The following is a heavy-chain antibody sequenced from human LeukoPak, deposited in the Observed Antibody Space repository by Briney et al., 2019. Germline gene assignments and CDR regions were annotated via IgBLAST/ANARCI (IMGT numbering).Heavy chain of an antibody. CDR3: ARKHGYSYALDY. CDR2: IYTSGST. D-gene: IGHD5-18*01. CDR1: GGSISSYY. J-gene: IGHJ4*02. Sequence: SETLSLTCTVSGGSISSYYWSWIRQPPGKGLEWIGYIYTSGSTNYNSSLKSRVTISVDTSKNQFSLKLSSVTAADTAVYYCARKHGYSYALDYWGQGTLVTVSS. V-gene: IGHV4-4*09.